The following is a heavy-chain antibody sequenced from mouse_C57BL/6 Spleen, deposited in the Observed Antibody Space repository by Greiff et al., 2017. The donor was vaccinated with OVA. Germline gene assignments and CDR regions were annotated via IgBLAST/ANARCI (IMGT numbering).Heavy chain of an antibody. CDR1: GYTFTSYW. CDR2: IDPSDSYT. D-gene: IGHD2-5*01. Sequence: VQLQQPGAELVMPGASVKLSCKASGYTFTSYWMHWVKQRPGQGLEWIGEIDPSDSYTNYNQKFKGKSTLTVDKSSSTAYMQLSSLTSEDSAVYYCARSYSNSLAYWGQGTLVTVSA. V-gene: IGHV1-69*01. J-gene: IGHJ3*01. CDR3: ARSYSNSLAY.